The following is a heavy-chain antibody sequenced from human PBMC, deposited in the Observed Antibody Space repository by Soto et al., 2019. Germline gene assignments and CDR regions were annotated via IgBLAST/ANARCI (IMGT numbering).Heavy chain of an antibody. J-gene: IGHJ4*02. CDR2: TYHSGNP. Sequence: SETLSLTCDVSGDTISTGGYTWAWIRQPPGKALEWIGHTYHSGNPYYNPSLKSRVIISVDRSKNQFSLRLNSVTAADTAVYYCARSSNTPRLFMYPFDYWGQGTLVTVSS. CDR1: GDTISTGGYT. V-gene: IGHV4-30-2*01. CDR3: ARSSNTPRLFMYPFDY. D-gene: IGHD6-6*01.